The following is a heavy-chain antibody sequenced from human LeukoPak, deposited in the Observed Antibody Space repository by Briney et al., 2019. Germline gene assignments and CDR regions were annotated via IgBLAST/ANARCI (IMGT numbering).Heavy chain of an antibody. V-gene: IGHV3-23*01. CDR3: ARVEGYDFWSGYYTPHY. CDR1: GFTFSSYA. J-gene: IGHJ4*02. CDR2: ISGSGGGT. Sequence: GGSLRLSCAASGFTFSSYAMSWVRQPPGKGLEWVSGISGSGGGTYYADSVKGRFTISRDNSKNTLYLQMNSLRAEDTAVYYCARVEGYDFWSGYYTPHYWGQGTLVTVSS. D-gene: IGHD3-3*01.